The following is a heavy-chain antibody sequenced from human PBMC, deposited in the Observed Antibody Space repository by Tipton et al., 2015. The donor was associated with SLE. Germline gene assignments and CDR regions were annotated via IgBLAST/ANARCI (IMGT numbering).Heavy chain of an antibody. CDR1: GVSISSSSYY. CDR3: ASGPSSIAALTWFDP. Sequence: TLSLTCTVSGVSISSSSYYWGWIRQPPGKGLEWIGSIYYSGSTYYNPSLKSRVTISLDTSKNQFSLKLTSVTAADTAVYYCASGPSSIAALTWFDPWGQGTLVTVSS. J-gene: IGHJ5*02. V-gene: IGHV4-39*07. CDR2: IYYSGST. D-gene: IGHD6-6*01.